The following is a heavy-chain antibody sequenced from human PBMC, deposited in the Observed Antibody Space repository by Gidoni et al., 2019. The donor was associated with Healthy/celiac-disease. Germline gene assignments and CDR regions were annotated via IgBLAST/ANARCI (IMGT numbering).Heavy chain of an antibody. V-gene: IGHV3-21*01. CDR1: GCTFSSYS. CDR2: ISSSSSYI. CDR3: ARHSSSPAVDY. Sequence: EVQLVESGGGLVKPGGSLRLSCAASGCTFSSYSMNWVRPAPGKGLEWGSSISSSSSYIYYADSVKGRFTISRDNAKNSLYLQMNSLRAEDTAVYYCARHSSSPAVDYWGQGTLVTVSS. J-gene: IGHJ4*02. D-gene: IGHD6-6*01.